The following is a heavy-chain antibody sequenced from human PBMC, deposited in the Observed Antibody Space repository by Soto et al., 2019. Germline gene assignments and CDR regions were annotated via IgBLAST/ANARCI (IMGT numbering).Heavy chain of an antibody. Sequence: SVKVSCKTSGFTFTSSAIQWVRQARGQRLEWIGWIVVGSDNTNYAQKFQERVTITRDLSTNTIYMDLGGLRSEDTAVYYCAASTPSPHNSYYGSMAVWSQ. J-gene: IGHJ6*02. CDR2: IVVGSDNT. D-gene: IGHD1-26*01. CDR3: AASTPSPHNSYYGSMAV. CDR1: GFTFTSSA. V-gene: IGHV1-58*02.